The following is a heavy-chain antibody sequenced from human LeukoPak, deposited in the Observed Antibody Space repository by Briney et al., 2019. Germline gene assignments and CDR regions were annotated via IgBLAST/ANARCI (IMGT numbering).Heavy chain of an antibody. D-gene: IGHD6-13*01. CDR2: INPNSGGT. CDR1: GYTFTGYY. Sequence: ASVKVSCKASGYTFTGYYMHWVRQAPGQGLEWMGWINPNSGGTNYAQKFQGRVTMTRNTSISTAYMELSSLRSEDTAVYYCASGSSSWYRGGTYYFDYWGQGTLVTVSS. CDR3: ASGSSSWYRGGTYYFDY. V-gene: IGHV1-2*02. J-gene: IGHJ4*02.